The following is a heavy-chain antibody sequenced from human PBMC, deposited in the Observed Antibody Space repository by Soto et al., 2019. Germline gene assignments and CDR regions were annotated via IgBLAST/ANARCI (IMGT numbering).Heavy chain of an antibody. CDR1: GYTLTELS. CDR2: FDPEDGET. Sequence: GAPVKGSCKVSGYTLTELSMHWVRQAPGKGLEGMGGFDPEDGETIYARKFQGRVTMTEDTSTDTAYMELSSLRSEDTAVYYCATAIVPSNIVVVPAAIPPDYWGQGTQVTVSS. D-gene: IGHD2-2*01. V-gene: IGHV1-24*01. J-gene: IGHJ4*02. CDR3: ATAIVPSNIVVVPAAIPPDY.